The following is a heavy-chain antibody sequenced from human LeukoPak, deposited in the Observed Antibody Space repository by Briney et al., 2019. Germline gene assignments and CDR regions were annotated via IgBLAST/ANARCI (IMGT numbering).Heavy chain of an antibody. D-gene: IGHD3-10*01. V-gene: IGHV4-59*01. CDR3: ARGHLGLSP. Sequence: SPTLSPARSVAGGSISGSSWASVRQPPGQGLGWIGYIHNSRTTSYNPSPPGRVTISVDTAMDQISLKLNSVTAADTAVYYFARGHLGLSPWGQGTLVTVSS. CDR1: GGSISGSS. J-gene: IGHJ5*02. CDR2: IHNSRTT.